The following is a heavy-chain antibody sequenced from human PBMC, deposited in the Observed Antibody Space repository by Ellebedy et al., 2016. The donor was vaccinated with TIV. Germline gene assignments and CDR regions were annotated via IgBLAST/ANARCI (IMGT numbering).Heavy chain of an antibody. CDR1: GYTFTDYF. CDR3: ARDLGAPFGVVIGAFDI. D-gene: IGHD3-3*01. CDR2: INPNGGGT. J-gene: IGHJ3*02. Sequence: ASVKVSCXASGYTFTDYFLHWVRQAPGQRLEWVGWINPNGGGTHYAPKFQGRVTMTRDTSISTAYMELSRLRSDDTAVYYCARDLGAPFGVVIGAFDIWGQGTMVTVSS. V-gene: IGHV1-2*02.